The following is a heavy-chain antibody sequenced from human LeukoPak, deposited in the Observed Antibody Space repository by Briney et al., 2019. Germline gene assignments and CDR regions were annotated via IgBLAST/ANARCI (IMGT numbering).Heavy chain of an antibody. CDR1: GGTFSSYA. CDR2: IIPIFGTA. CDR3: ARIRSPVQLERLAGGNWFDP. V-gene: IGHV1-69*13. J-gene: IGHJ5*02. Sequence: SVNVSCKASGGTFSSYAISWVRQAPGQGLEWMGGIIPIFGTANYAQKFQGRVTITADESTSTAYMELSSLRSEDTAVYYCARIRSPVQLERLAGGNWFDPWGQGTLVTVSS. D-gene: IGHD1-1*01.